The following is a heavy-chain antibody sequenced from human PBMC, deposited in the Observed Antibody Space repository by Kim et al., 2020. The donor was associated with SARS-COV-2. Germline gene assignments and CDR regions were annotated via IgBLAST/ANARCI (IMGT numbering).Heavy chain of an antibody. J-gene: IGHJ3*02. CDR1: GFSFSSHE. CDR3: ARGTTVSRDGLDI. CDR2: VSANGRTT. D-gene: IGHD4-17*01. V-gene: IGHV3-48*03. Sequence: GGSLRLSCAASGFSFSSHEINWVRQAPGKGLEWISYVSANGRTTYYADSVKGRFTISRDNAENSLYMRMNSLRAEDTAVYYCARGTTVSRDGLDIWGQGRMVTVSS.